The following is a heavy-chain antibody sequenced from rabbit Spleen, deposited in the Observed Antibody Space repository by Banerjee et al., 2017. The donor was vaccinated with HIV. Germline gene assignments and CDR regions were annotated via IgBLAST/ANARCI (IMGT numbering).Heavy chain of an antibody. J-gene: IGHJ4*01. V-gene: IGHV1S45*01. D-gene: IGHD8-1*01. CDR1: GFSFSGNLY. CDR3: ARDGAGGSYFAL. Sequence: LEESGGGLVQPEGSLALTCKASGFSFSGNLYICWVRQAPGKGLEWIACIYAIDSDGSTFYASWAKGRFTISTTSSTTVTLQMTSLTAADTATYFCARDGAGGSYFALWGPGTLVTVS. CDR2: IYAIDSDGST.